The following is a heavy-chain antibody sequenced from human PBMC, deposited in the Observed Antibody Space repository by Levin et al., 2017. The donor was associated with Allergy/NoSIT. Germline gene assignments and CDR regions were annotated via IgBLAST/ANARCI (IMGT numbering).Heavy chain of an antibody. J-gene: IGHJ5*02. V-gene: IGHV4-59*01. CDR2: INYSGST. CDR3: ARQQLVHVSWFDP. CDR1: GGSTRTYY. Sequence: GSLRLSCTVSGGSTRTYYWSWIRQSPGKGLEWIAHINYSGSTNYNPSLKSRVTISIDPSKNQISLKVTSVTAAHTAVYYCARQQLVHVSWFDPWGQGTLVTVSS. D-gene: IGHD6-13*01.